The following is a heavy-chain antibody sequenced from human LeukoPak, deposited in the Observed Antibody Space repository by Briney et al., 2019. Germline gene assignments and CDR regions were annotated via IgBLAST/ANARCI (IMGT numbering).Heavy chain of an antibody. D-gene: IGHD2-2*01. CDR1: GYTFTSYG. J-gene: IGHJ6*03. Sequence: ASVKVSCKASGYTFTSYGISWVRQAPGQGLEWMGWISAYNGNTNYAQKLQGRVTMTTDTSTSTAYMELRSLRSDDTAVYYCARVPALSEIVVVPAAMHYYYMDVWGKGTTVTVYS. V-gene: IGHV1-18*01. CDR3: ARVPALSEIVVVPAAMHYYYMDV. CDR2: ISAYNGNT.